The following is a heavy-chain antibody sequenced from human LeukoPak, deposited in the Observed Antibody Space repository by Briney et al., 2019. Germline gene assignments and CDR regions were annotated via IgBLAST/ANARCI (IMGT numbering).Heavy chain of an antibody. CDR1: GYTFTSYG. CDR2: FDPEDGET. V-gene: IGHV1-18*01. J-gene: IGHJ6*02. D-gene: IGHD2-15*01. Sequence: GASVKVSCKASGYTFTSYGISWVRQAPGQGLEWMGGFDPEDGETIYAQKFQGRVTITRDTSASTAYMELNSLRSEDTAVYYCARGGAVVVVAATSDLLGYGMDVWGQGTTVTVSS. CDR3: ARGGAVVVVAATSDLLGYGMDV.